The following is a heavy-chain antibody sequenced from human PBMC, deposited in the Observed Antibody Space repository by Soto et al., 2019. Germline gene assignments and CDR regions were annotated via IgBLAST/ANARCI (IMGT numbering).Heavy chain of an antibody. D-gene: IGHD3-10*01. CDR2: IWYDGSNR. J-gene: IGHJ3*02. Sequence: PGVSLRLSCAASGFAFSSYAMSWVRQAPGKGLEWVAVIWYDGSNRYYADSVKGRFTISRDNSKNTLYLQMNSLRVEDTAVYYCARVESGSFDIWGRGTMVTVSS. CDR1: GFAFSSYA. CDR3: ARVESGSFDI. V-gene: IGHV3-33*08.